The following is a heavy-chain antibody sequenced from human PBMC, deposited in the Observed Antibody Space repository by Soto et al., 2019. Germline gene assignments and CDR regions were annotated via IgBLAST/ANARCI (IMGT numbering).Heavy chain of an antibody. D-gene: IGHD1-26*01. CDR3: AHRPIVGAAI. J-gene: IGHJ4*02. Sequence: QVQLQESGPGLVKPSGTLSLTCAVFGGSISNSNWWTWVRQPPGKGLDLIGEIFHSGSTNYNSSLMGRVTISVDKANNQFSLKLSSMTAADTAVYYCAHRPIVGAAIWGQGTLVTVSS. V-gene: IGHV4-4*02. CDR2: IFHSGST. CDR1: GGSISNSNW.